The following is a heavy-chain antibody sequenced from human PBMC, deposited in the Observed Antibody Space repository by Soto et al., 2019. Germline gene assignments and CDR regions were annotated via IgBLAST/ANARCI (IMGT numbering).Heavy chain of an antibody. CDR2: IYSGGST. J-gene: IGHJ6*03. CDR1: GFTVSSNY. Sequence: EVQLVESGGGLVQPGGSLRLSCAASGFTVSSNYMSWVRQAPGKGLEWVSVIYSGGSTYYADSVKGRFTISRDNSKNTLYLQMNSLRAEDTAVYYCARGPENSNYYDYYYHYYMDVWGKGTTVTVSS. CDR3: ARGPENSNYYDYYYHYYMDV. V-gene: IGHV3-66*01. D-gene: IGHD4-4*01.